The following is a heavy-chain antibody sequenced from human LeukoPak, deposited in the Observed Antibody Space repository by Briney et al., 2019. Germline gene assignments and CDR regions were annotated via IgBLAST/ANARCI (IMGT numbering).Heavy chain of an antibody. CDR2: IRSKAYGGTT. Sequence: GGSLRLSCTASGFTFGDYAMSWFRQAPGKGLEWVGFIRSKAYGGTTEYAASVKGRFTISRDDSKSIAYLQMNSLKTEDTAVYYCTRSIAAASAEYIQHWGQGTLATVSS. CDR1: GFTFGDYA. D-gene: IGHD6-13*01. V-gene: IGHV3-49*03. J-gene: IGHJ1*01. CDR3: TRSIAAASAEYIQH.